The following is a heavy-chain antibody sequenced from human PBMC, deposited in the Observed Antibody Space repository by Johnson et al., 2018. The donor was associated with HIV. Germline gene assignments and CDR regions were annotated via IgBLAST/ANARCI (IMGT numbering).Heavy chain of an antibody. Sequence: QVQLVESGGGLVQPGGSLRLSCAASGFTFSSYAMHWVRQAPGKGLEWVAVISYDGSNKYYADSVKGRFTIARDNSKNTLYLQMNSLRDEDTAVYYFARANPDQYYQLLGAFDIWVQGTMVTVSS. CDR3: ARANPDQYYQLLGAFDI. CDR1: GFTFSSYA. CDR2: ISYDGSNK. D-gene: IGHD2-2*01. V-gene: IGHV3-30-3*01. J-gene: IGHJ3*02.